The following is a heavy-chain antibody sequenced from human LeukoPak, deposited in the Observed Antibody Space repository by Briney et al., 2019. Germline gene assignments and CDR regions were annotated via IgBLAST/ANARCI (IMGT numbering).Heavy chain of an antibody. D-gene: IGHD2-2*01. CDR1: GGSISSYY. CDR2: IYTSGST. J-gene: IGHJ6*02. CDR3: AREGCSSTSCYRRRSYYYYGMDV. Sequence: SETLSLTCTVSGGSISSYYWSWIRQPAGKGLEWIGRIYTSGSTNYNPSPKSRVTMSVDTSKNQFSLKLSSVTAADTAVYYCAREGCSSTSCYRRRSYYYYGMDVWGQGTTVTVSS. V-gene: IGHV4-4*07.